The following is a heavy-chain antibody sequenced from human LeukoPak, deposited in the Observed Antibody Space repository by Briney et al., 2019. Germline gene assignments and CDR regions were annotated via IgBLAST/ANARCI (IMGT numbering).Heavy chain of an antibody. J-gene: IGHJ3*02. Sequence: SETLSLTCTVSGGSISSGSYYWSWIRQPAGKGLEWIGRIYTSGSTNYNPSLKSRVTISVDTSKNQFSLKLSSVTAADTAVYYCARLIAVAGTNAFDIWGQGTMVTVSS. CDR2: IYTSGST. V-gene: IGHV4-61*02. CDR3: ARLIAVAGTNAFDI. D-gene: IGHD6-19*01. CDR1: GGSISSGSYY.